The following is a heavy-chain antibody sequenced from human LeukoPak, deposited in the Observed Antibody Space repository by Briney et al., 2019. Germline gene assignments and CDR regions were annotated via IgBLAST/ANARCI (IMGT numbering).Heavy chain of an antibody. D-gene: IGHD3-3*01. J-gene: IGHJ5*02. V-gene: IGHV3-7*01. CDR3: AKKDFWSGYYGSS. CDR2: IKQDGSEK. CDR1: GFTFSSYW. Sequence: GGSLRLSCAASGFTFSSYWMSWVRQAPGKGLEWVANIKQDGSEKYYVDSVKGRFTISRDNSKNTLYLQMNSLRAEDTAVYYCAKKDFWSGYYGSSWGQGTLVTVSS.